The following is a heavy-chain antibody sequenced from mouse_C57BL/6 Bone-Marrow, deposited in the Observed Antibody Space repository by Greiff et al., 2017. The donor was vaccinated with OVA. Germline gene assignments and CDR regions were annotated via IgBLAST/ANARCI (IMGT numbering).Heavy chain of an antibody. CDR3: ARILLLRPSKDWFAY. J-gene: IGHJ3*01. V-gene: IGHV1-64*01. CDR2: IHPNSGST. Sequence: QVQLQQPGAELVKPGASVKLSCKASGYTFTSYWMHWVKQRPGQGLEWIGMIHPNSGSTNYNEKFKSKATLTVDKSSSTAYMQLSSLTSEDSAVYYCARILLLRPSKDWFAYWGQGTLVTVSA. CDR1: GYTFTSYW. D-gene: IGHD1-1*01.